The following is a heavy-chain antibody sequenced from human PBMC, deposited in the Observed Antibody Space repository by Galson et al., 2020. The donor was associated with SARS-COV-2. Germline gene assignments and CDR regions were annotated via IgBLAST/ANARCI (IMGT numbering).Heavy chain of an antibody. D-gene: IGHD6-6*01. CDR1: GGSISSSSYY. Sequence: SETLSLTCTVSGGSISSSSYYWGWIRQPPGKGLEWIGSIYYSGSTYYNPSLKSRVTISVDTSKNQFSLKLSSVTAADTAVYYCARFGGVAARSPPGAFDIWGQGTMVTVSS. CDR2: IYYSGST. V-gene: IGHV4-39*07. J-gene: IGHJ3*02. CDR3: ARFGGVAARSPPGAFDI.